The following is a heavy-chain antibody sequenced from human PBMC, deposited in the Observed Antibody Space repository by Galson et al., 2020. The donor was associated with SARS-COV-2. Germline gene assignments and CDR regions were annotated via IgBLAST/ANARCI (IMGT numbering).Heavy chain of an antibody. CDR2: MYYSGTT. J-gene: IGHJ5*02. Sequence: SETLSLTCTVSGGSFRDNSHYWAWIRQPPGKGLEWIGNMYYSGTTYYNPSLSRRPTISVDTSKNQFFLQFNSVAAADTAVYYWARDWVAYSETGVFSDWSDPWGPGILITVSA. V-gene: IGHV4-39*07. D-gene: IGHD3-22*01. CDR3: ARDWVAYSETGVFSDWSDP. CDR1: GGSFRDNSHY.